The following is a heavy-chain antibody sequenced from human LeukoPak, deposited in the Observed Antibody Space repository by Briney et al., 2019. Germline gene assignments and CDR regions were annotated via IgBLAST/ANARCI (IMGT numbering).Heavy chain of an antibody. V-gene: IGHV3-73*01. Sequence: GGSLRLSCAASGFTFSGSAMHWVRQASGKGLEWVGRIRSKANSYATAYAASVKGRFTISRDNSKNTLYLQMNSLIAEDTAVYYCAKSGYNRFDYWGQGTRVTVSS. J-gene: IGHJ4*02. CDR1: GFTFSGSA. CDR2: IRSKANSYAT. CDR3: AKSGYNRFDY. D-gene: IGHD5-24*01.